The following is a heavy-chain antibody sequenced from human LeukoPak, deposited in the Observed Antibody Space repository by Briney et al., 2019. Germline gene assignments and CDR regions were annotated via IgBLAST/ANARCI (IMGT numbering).Heavy chain of an antibody. CDR2: ISSSSSYI. J-gene: IGHJ6*02. CDR1: GFTFNSYS. CDR3: ARGYTGYYGMDV. V-gene: IGHV3-21*01. Sequence: GGSLRLSCAASGFTFNSYSMNWVRQAPGKGLEWVSSISSSSSYIYYADSVKGRFTISRDNAKNSLYLQMNSLRAEDTAVYYCARGYTGYYGMDVWGQGTTVTVS. D-gene: IGHD5-24*01.